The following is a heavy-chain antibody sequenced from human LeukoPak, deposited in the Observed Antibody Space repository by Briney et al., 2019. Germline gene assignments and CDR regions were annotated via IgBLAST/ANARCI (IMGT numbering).Heavy chain of an antibody. V-gene: IGHV3-7*01. CDR2: INQYESEK. D-gene: IGHD3-10*01. J-gene: IGHJ4*02. CDR1: GFTFSSYW. Sequence: PGGSLRLSCAASGFTFSSYWMTWVRQAPGKGLEWVANINQYESEKCYVDSVKGRFTISRDNAKNSLYLQMNSLRAEDTAVYYCARDLRGRVDYWGQGTLVTVSS. CDR3: ARDLRGRVDY.